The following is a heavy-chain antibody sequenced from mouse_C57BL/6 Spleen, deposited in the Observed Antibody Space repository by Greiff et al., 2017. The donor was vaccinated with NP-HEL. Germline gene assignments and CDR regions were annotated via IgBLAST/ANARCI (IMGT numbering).Heavy chain of an antibody. Sequence: EVQRVESGGGLVKPGGSLKLSCAASGFTFSSYAMSWVRQTPEKRLEWVATISDGGSYTYYPDNVKGRFTISRDNAKNNLYLQMSHLKSEDTAMYYCARDQDYYGSSSWYFDVWGTGTTVTVSS. J-gene: IGHJ1*03. CDR3: ARDQDYYGSSSWYFDV. CDR2: ISDGGSYT. D-gene: IGHD1-1*01. CDR1: GFTFSSYA. V-gene: IGHV5-4*01.